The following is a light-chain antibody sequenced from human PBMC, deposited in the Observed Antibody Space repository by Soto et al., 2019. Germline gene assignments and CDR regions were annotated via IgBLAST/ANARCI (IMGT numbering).Light chain of an antibody. V-gene: IGKV3-11*01. J-gene: IGKJ2*01. CDR1: QSVSSY. Sequence: EIVLTQSPATLSLSPGERATLSCRASQSVSSYLAWYQQKPGQAPRLLIYGASNRATGIPARFSGSGSGTEFTLTISSLVPEDFSVSYCQQRSNWPRYTFGQGTKLEIK. CDR3: QQRSNWPRYT. CDR2: GAS.